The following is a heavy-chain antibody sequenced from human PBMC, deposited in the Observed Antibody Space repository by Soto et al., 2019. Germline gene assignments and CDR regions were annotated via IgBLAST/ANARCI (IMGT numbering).Heavy chain of an antibody. Sequence: EVQLVESGGGLVQPGRSLRLSCAASGFTFDDYAMHWVRQVPGKGLEWVSGINWNSGSIGYGDSVKGRFAISKDNDKNSLHLQMNSPSAEDTAFYYCVKDESINWYSGHFRHWGQGTLVTVSS. D-gene: IGHD6-13*01. CDR1: GFTFDDYA. CDR3: VKDESINWYSGHFRH. CDR2: INWNSGSI. J-gene: IGHJ1*01. V-gene: IGHV3-9*01.